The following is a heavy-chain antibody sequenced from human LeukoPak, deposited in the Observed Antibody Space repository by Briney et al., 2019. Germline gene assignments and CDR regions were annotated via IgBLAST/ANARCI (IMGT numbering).Heavy chain of an antibody. CDR3: ARFVPDCSGGSCYRWFDP. D-gene: IGHD2-15*01. CDR2: ISSSGSTI. CDR1: GFTFSSYE. V-gene: IGHV3-48*03. Sequence: PGGSLRLSCAASGFTFSSYEMNWVRQAPGKGLEWVSYISSSGSTIYYADSVKGRFTISRDNAKNSLYLQMNSLRAEDTAVYYCARFVPDCSGGSCYRWFDPWGQGTLVTLSS. J-gene: IGHJ5*02.